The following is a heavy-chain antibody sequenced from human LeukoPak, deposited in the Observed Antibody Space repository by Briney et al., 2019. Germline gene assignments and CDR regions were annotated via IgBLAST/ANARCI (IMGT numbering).Heavy chain of an antibody. CDR2: ISSSGSTI. CDR1: GFTFSDYY. D-gene: IGHD5-18*01. V-gene: IGHV3-11*04. CDR3: AREVDRIQLWNPDSPARYYYYMDV. Sequence: PGGSLRLSCAASGFTFSDYYMSWIRQAPGKGLEWVSYISSSGSTIYYADSVKGRFTISRDNAKNSLYLQMNSLRAEDTAVYYCAREVDRIQLWNPDSPARYYYYMDVWGKGTTVTVSS. J-gene: IGHJ6*03.